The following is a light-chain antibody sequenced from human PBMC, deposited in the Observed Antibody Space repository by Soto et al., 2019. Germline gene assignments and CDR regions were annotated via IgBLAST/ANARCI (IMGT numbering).Light chain of an antibody. CDR2: AAS. Sequence: DIQMTQSPSSLSASVGDRVTITCRASQKISTYLNWYQQKPGKAPKLLMYAASGLQSGVPSRFSGSGSGTDFTLTISSLQPEDFATYYCQQSDSTPHTFGQGTKLEIK. CDR1: QKISTY. CDR3: QQSDSTPHT. V-gene: IGKV1-39*01. J-gene: IGKJ2*01.